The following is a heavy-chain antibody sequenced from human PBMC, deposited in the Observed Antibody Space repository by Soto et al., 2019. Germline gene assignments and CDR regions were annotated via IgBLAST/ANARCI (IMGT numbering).Heavy chain of an antibody. Sequence: SVKVSCKASGGTFSRYSITWVRQAPGHGLEWIGRIIPIFGIASYAQKFQGRVTITADESTGTAYMELSSLRSDDTAVYYCAREDRDRETGLVPAAIDGMDVWGQGTTVTVSS. D-gene: IGHD2-2*01. V-gene: IGHV1-69*13. CDR1: GGTFSRYS. J-gene: IGHJ6*02. CDR3: AREDRDRETGLVPAAIDGMDV. CDR2: IIPIFGIA.